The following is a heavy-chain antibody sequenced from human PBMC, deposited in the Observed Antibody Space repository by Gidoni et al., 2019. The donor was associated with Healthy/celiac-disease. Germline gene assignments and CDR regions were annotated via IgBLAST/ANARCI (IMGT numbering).Heavy chain of an antibody. V-gene: IGHV3-33*01. J-gene: IGHJ6*02. CDR1: GFTFSSYG. CDR2: IWYDGSNK. Sequence: QVQLVESGGGVVQPGRSLRLSCAASGFTFSSYGMDWVRQAPGKGLELVAVIWYDGSNKYYADSVKGRFTISRDNSKNTLYLQMNSLRAEDTAVYYCARDPGGPDSDYYYYGMDVWGQGTTVTVSS. CDR3: ARDPGGPDSDYYYYGMDV. D-gene: IGHD3-16*01.